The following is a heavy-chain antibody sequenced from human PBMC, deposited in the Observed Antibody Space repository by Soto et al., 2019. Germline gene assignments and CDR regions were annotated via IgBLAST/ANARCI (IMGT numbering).Heavy chain of an antibody. Sequence: QVRLEESGPGLVKPSQTLSLTCTVSDASISNGGYYWSWIRQLAGKGLEWIAYIYYSGSTYYNTSLKGRVTISVDTSKNQFSLRLSSVTAADTAVYYCARVQRANNWFDPWGQGTLVTVSS. CDR3: ARVQRANNWFDP. D-gene: IGHD6-25*01. CDR1: DASISNGGYY. J-gene: IGHJ5*02. V-gene: IGHV4-31*03. CDR2: IYYSGST.